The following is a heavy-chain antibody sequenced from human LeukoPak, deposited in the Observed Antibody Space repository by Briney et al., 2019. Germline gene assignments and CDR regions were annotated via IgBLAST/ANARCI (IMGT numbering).Heavy chain of an antibody. J-gene: IGHJ5*02. CDR2: IIPTFGTA. D-gene: IGHD3-22*01. CDR3: ARDRTDYYDSSGYYTP. CDR1: GYTFTSYY. V-gene: IGHV1-69*06. Sequence: SVKVSCKASGYTFTSYYLHWVRQAPGQGLEWMGGIIPTFGTANYAQKFQGRVTITADKSTSTAYMELSSLRSEDTAVYYCARDRTDYYDSSGYYTPWGQGTLVTVSS.